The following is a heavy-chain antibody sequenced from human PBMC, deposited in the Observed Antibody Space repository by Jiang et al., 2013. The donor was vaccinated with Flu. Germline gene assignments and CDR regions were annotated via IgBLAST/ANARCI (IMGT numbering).Heavy chain of an antibody. CDR3: ARDHAPWVVTGTPEY. CDR1: GFTFSSYG. D-gene: IGHD2-15*01. Sequence: QLLESGGGVVQPGRSLRLSCAASGFTFSSYGMHWIRQAPGKGLEWVAIIWYDGSKKYQSDSVKGRFTISRDNSKNTLYLQMNSLGAEDTAVYYCARDHAPWVVTGTPEYWGQGILVTVSS. CDR2: IWYDGSKK. J-gene: IGHJ4*02. V-gene: IGHV3-33*01.